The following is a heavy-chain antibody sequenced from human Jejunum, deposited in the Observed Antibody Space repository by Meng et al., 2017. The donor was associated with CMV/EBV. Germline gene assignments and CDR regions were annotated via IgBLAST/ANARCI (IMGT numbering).Heavy chain of an antibody. J-gene: IGHJ2*01. D-gene: IGHD7-27*01. Sequence: LHLQKTGPGLVKTSGTSSPTCTVSGGSISILSYSWGWIRQPPGKGLEWIGSIYYIGSTYYNPSLKSRVTISVDTSKNQFSLKLSSVTAADTAVYYCASPLGILGIVDLWGRGTLVTVSS. CDR1: GGSISILSYS. CDR3: ASPLGILGIVDL. V-gene: IGHV4-39*01. CDR2: IYYIGST.